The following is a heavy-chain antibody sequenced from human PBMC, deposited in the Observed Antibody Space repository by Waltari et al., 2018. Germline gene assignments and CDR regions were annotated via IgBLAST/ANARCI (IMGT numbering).Heavy chain of an antibody. D-gene: IGHD6-6*01. Sequence: EVQLVESGGGLVQPGGSLRLSCAASGFTFSSYWMHWVRQAPGKGLVWVSRINRDGSSTSYADSGKGRFTISRDNAKNTLYLQMNSLRAEDMAVYYCARAFTARLGVWGKGTTVTVSS. CDR2: INRDGSST. J-gene: IGHJ6*04. V-gene: IGHV3-74*01. CDR3: ARAFTARLGV. CDR1: GFTFSSYW.